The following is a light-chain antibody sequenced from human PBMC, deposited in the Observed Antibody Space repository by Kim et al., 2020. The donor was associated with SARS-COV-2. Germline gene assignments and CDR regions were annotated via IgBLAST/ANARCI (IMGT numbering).Light chain of an antibody. J-gene: IGKJ2*01. CDR1: QSVSSN. CDR2: GAS. V-gene: IGKV3-15*01. Sequence: EIVITQSPATLSVSPGERATLSCRASQSVSSNLAWYHQKPDQAPRLLIYGASTRATGFPARFSGSGSGTEFTLTISSLQSEDFAVYYCQQYNNWPYTFGQGTKLEI. CDR3: QQYNNWPYT.